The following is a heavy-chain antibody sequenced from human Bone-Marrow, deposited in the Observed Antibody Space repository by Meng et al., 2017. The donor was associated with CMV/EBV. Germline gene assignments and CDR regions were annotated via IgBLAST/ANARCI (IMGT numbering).Heavy chain of an antibody. CDR2: ISYDGSNK. Sequence: GGSLRLSCAASGFTFSSYAMHWVRQAPGKGLEWMAVISYDGSNKYYADSVKGRFTISRDNSKNTLYLQMNSLRAEDTAVYYCAREGYSSSWPNWFDPWGQGTLVTVSS. J-gene: IGHJ5*02. CDR1: GFTFSSYA. CDR3: AREGYSSSWPNWFDP. D-gene: IGHD6-13*01. V-gene: IGHV3-30*04.